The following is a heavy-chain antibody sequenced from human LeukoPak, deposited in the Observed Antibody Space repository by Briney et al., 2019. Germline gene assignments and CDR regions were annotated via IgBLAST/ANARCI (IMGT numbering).Heavy chain of an antibody. CDR2: INHSGST. CDR1: GGSFSGYY. D-gene: IGHD3-10*01. J-gene: IGHJ4*02. CDR3: ASLYGSGSHYFDY. Sequence: SETLSLTCAVYGGSFSGYYWSWIRQPPGKGLEWIGEINHSGSTNYNPSLKSRVTISVDTSKNQFSLKLSSVTAADTAVYYCASLYGSGSHYFDYWGQGTLVTVSS. V-gene: IGHV4-34*01.